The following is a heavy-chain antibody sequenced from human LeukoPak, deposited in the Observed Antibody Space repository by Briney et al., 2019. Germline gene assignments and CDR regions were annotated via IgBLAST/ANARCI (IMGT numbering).Heavy chain of an antibody. CDR1: GYTFTSYG. D-gene: IGHD5-18*01. CDR2: ISAYNGNT. CDR3: ARDYGGYSYGYIGY. Sequence: ASVKVSFKASGYTFTSYGISWVRQAPGQGLEWMGWISAYNGNTNYAQKLQGRVTMTTDTSTSTAYMELRSLRSDDTAVYYCARDYGGYSYGYIGYWGQGTLVTVSS. V-gene: IGHV1-18*01. J-gene: IGHJ4*02.